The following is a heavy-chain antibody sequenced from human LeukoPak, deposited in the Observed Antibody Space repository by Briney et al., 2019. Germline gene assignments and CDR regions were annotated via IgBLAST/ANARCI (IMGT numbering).Heavy chain of an antibody. V-gene: IGHV3-53*01. Sequence: HPGGSLRLSCAASGITVSSNYISWVHQAPGKGLEWVSVIYSGGSMYYADSVKGRFTLSRDNSKNTVYLQMNSLSVEDTAVYYCARDRECSSTSCYDAFDIWGQGTMVTVSS. J-gene: IGHJ3*02. CDR3: ARDRECSSTSCYDAFDI. D-gene: IGHD2-2*01. CDR1: GITVSSNY. CDR2: IYSGGSM.